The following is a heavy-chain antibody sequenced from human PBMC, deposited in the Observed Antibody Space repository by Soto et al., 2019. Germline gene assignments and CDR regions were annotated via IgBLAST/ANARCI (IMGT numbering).Heavy chain of an antibody. CDR3: ARDIVADLLDY. J-gene: IGHJ4*02. CDR2: INVGNGNT. Sequence: GASVKVSCKASGYTFTSYAMHWVRQTPGQRLEWMGWINVGNGNTKYSQKFQGRVTITRDTSASTAYMELSSLRSEDTAVYYCARDIVADLLDYWGQETLVTVSS. V-gene: IGHV1-3*01. D-gene: IGHD5-12*01. CDR1: GYTFTSYA.